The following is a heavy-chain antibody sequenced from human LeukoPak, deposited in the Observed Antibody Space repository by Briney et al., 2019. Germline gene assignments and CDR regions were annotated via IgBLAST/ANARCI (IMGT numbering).Heavy chain of an antibody. Sequence: SETLSLTCTVSGGSVSSASYYWSWIRQPPGKGLEWIGYIYYNGNTKYNSSLQSRVTMSVDTSKNQFSLNLNSVTAADTAVYYCARSYSNSGYYYYGMDVWGQGTTVTVSS. V-gene: IGHV4-61*01. CDR1: GGSVSSASYY. CDR3: ARSYSNSGYYYYGMDV. J-gene: IGHJ6*02. CDR2: IYYNGNT. D-gene: IGHD6-13*01.